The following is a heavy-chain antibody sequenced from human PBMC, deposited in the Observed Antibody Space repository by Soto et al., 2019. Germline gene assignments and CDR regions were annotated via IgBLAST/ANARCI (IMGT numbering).Heavy chain of an antibody. D-gene: IGHD1-26*01. J-gene: IGHJ3*02. Sequence: ASVKVSCKASGYTFTSYYMHWVRQAPGQGLEWMGIINPSGGSTSYAQKLQGRVTMTRDTSTSTVYMELSSLRSEDTAVYYCARDYPQYSCYATRIIVGATDAFDIWGQGIMVTVSS. CDR1: GYTFTSYY. CDR3: ARDYPQYSCYATRIIVGATDAFDI. CDR2: INPSGGST. V-gene: IGHV1-46*03.